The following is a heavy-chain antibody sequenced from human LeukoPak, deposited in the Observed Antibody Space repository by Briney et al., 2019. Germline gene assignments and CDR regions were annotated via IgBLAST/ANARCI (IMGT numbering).Heavy chain of an antibody. Sequence: GGSLRLSCAASGFTFSSYAMRWVRQAPGKGLEWVSAISGSGGSTYYADSVKGRFTISRDNSKNTLYLQMNSLRADDTAVYYCAKGLSYSKYYDFWSGSGTFDYWGQGTLVTVSS. D-gene: IGHD3-3*01. CDR3: AKGLSYSKYYDFWSGSGTFDY. J-gene: IGHJ4*02. V-gene: IGHV3-23*01. CDR2: ISGSGGST. CDR1: GFTFSSYA.